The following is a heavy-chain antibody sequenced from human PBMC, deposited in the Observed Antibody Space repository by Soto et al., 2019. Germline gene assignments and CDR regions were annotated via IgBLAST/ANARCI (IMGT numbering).Heavy chain of an antibody. CDR1: GVSISSNYY. V-gene: IGHV4-4*02. D-gene: IGHD6-19*01. CDR3: VRSFGWYAIDY. Sequence: QVLLQESGPGLVQPSGTLSLSCAVSGVSISSNYYWGWVRQSPGKGLEWLGDISHIGSVNYSPSLMSRVPISMDRAANQFSLKLNSVTAADTAVYYCVRSFGWYAIDYWGQGTLVIVSS. CDR2: ISHIGSV. J-gene: IGHJ4*02.